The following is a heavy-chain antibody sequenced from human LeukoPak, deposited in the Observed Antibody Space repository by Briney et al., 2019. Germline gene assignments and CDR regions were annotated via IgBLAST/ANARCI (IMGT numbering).Heavy chain of an antibody. J-gene: IGHJ4*02. Sequence: SETLSLTCTVSGGSISSYYWSWIRQPPGKGLEWIGYIYYSGSTNYNPSLKSRVTISVGMSKSQFSLKLSSVTAADTAVYYCARGVSSGSDYWGQGTLVTVSS. CDR2: IYYSGST. CDR1: GGSISSYY. D-gene: IGHD3-10*01. CDR3: ARGVSSGSDY. V-gene: IGHV4-59*08.